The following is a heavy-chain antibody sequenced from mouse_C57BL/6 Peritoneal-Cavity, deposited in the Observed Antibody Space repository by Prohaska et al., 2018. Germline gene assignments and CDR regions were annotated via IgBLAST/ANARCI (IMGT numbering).Heavy chain of an antibody. CDR3: ATPYYGSSSYWYFDV. D-gene: IGHD1-1*01. Sequence: EVQLVESGGGLVKPGGSLKLSCAASGFTFSDYGMHWVRQAPAKGLEWVAYSSSCSSTIYYADTVKGRFTISRDNAKNTLFLQMTSLRSEDTAMYYCATPYYGSSSYWYFDVWGTGTTVTVSS. V-gene: IGHV5-17*01. CDR2: SSSCSSTI. CDR1: GFTFSDYG. J-gene: IGHJ1*03.